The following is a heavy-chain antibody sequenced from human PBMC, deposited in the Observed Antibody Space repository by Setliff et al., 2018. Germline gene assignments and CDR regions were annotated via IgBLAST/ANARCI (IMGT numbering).Heavy chain of an antibody. V-gene: IGHV4-59*11. D-gene: IGHD3-22*01. Sequence: SETLSLTCTVSGGSISSHYWSWIRQPPGKGLEWIGSIYYSGSTYYNPSLKSRVTISVDTSKNQFSLKLSSVTAADTAVYYCARDPLRAVVTSDAFDIWGQGTMVTVSS. J-gene: IGHJ3*02. CDR2: IYYSGST. CDR1: GGSISSHY. CDR3: ARDPLRAVVTSDAFDI.